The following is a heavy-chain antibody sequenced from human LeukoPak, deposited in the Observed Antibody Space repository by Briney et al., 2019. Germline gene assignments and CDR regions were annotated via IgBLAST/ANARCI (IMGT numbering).Heavy chain of an antibody. Sequence: PSETLSLTCTVSGGSISSSSYYWGWIRQPPGKGLEWIGSIYYSGSTYYNPSLKSRVTISVDTSKNLFSLKLSSVTAADTAVYYCARHYDILTGYHGDYFDYWGQGTLVTVSS. CDR3: ARHYDILTGYHGDYFDY. V-gene: IGHV4-39*07. CDR1: GGSISSSSYY. J-gene: IGHJ4*02. D-gene: IGHD3-9*01. CDR2: IYYSGST.